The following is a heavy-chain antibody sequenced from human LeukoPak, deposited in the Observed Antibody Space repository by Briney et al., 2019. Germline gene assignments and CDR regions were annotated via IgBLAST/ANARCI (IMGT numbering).Heavy chain of an antibody. D-gene: IGHD2-15*01. V-gene: IGHV1-2*02. CDR1: GYSFSGYF. CDR2: IHPNSGGT. J-gene: IGHJ4*02. CDR3: ARDPTNCSGGSCYPSYLDY. Sequence: GASVKVSCKASGYSFSGYFTHWVRQAPGQGLEWMGCIHPNSGGTNSAQKFQGRVTMSRDTSNNTAYMELSRLRSDDTAVYYCARDPTNCSGGSCYPSYLDYWGQGTLVTVSS.